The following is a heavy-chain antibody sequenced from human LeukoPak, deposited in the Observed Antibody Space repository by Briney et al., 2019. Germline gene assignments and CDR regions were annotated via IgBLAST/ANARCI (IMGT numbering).Heavy chain of an antibody. CDR2: VDPEDGET. CDR1: GYTFTDYY. Sequence: ASVKVSCKVSGYTFTDYYMHWVQQAPGKGLEWMGLVDPEDGETIYAEKFQGRVTITADTSTDTAYMELSSLRSEDTAVYYCARDMGGDYTQFHFDYWGQGTLVTVSS. J-gene: IGHJ4*02. V-gene: IGHV1-69-2*01. CDR3: ARDMGGDYTQFHFDY. D-gene: IGHD4-17*01.